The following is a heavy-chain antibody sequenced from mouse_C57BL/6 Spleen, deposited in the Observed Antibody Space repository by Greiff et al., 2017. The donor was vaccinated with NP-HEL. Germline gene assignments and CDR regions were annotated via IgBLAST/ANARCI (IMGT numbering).Heavy chain of an antibody. J-gene: IGHJ4*01. CDR3: SWGNAYDAMGY. Sequence: DVQLQESGGGLVKPGGSLKLSCAASGFTFSDYGMHWVRQAPEKGLEWVAYISSGSSTIYYADTVKGRFTISRDNAKNTLFLQMTSLRSEDTAMYYCSWGNAYDAMGYWGQGTSVTVSS. V-gene: IGHV5-17*01. CDR2: ISSGSSTI. CDR1: GFTFSDYG.